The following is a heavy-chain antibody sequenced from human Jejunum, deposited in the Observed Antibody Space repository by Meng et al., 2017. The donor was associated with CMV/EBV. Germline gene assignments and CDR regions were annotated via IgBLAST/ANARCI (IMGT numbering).Heavy chain of an antibody. Sequence: YDMNWVRQAPGKGLEWVSFISASGKTIYYADSVKGRFTISRDNAKNSVYLQMNSLRDEDTAVYYCVRVFNYDFWNGYSDYYFDYWGQGTLVTVSS. CDR2: ISASGKTI. J-gene: IGHJ4*02. D-gene: IGHD3-3*01. CDR3: VRVFNYDFWNGYSDYYFDY. CDR1: YD. V-gene: IGHV3-48*03.